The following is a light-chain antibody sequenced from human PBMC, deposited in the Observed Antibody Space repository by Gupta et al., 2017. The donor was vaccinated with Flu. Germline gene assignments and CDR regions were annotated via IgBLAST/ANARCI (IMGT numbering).Light chain of an antibody. J-gene: IGKJ1*01. V-gene: IGKV1-5*03. Sequence: DIQMTQSPSTLSASVGDRVTITCRASQSISSWLAWYQLKPGKAPKLLIYKASSLESGVPSKFSGSGSGTEFTLTISSLQPDDFATYYSQQENSFSWTFGQGTKVEIK. CDR1: QSISSW. CDR3: QQENSFSWT. CDR2: KAS.